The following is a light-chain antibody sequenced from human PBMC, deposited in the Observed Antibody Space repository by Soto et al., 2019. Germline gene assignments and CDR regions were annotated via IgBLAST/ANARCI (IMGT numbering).Light chain of an antibody. CDR1: SSNIGSNT. Sequence: QSVLTQPPSASGTPGQRVTISCSGSSSNIGSNTVNWYQQLPGTAPKLLIYSNNQRPSGVPDRFSGSKSGTTAPLAISGLQSEEEADYYCAAGDDSLNGVVFGGGTKL. J-gene: IGLJ2*01. CDR3: AAGDDSLNGVV. V-gene: IGLV1-44*01. CDR2: SNN.